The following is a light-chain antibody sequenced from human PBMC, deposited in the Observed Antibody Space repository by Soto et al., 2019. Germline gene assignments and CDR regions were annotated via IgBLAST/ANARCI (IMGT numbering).Light chain of an antibody. CDR3: QQYGSSPPYT. J-gene: IGKJ2*01. Sequence: EIVLTQSPGTLYLSPGERATLSCRASQSVSSSYLAWYQQKPGQAPRLLIYGASSSATGIPDRFSGSGSGTDFTLTISRLEPEDFVVYYCQQYGSSPPYTFGQGTKLEIK. CDR1: QSVSSSY. CDR2: GAS. V-gene: IGKV3-20*01.